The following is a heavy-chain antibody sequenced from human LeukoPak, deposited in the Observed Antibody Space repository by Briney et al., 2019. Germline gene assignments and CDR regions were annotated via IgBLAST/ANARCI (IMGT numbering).Heavy chain of an antibody. Sequence: PGGSLRLSCAASGFTFSSYEMNWVRQAPGKGLEWVGSIYYSGSTYYNPSLKSRVTISVDTSKNQFSLKLSSVTAADTAVYYCATPKAYYYDSSGYSTFDYWGQGTLVTVSS. D-gene: IGHD3-22*01. CDR2: IYYSGST. CDR1: GFTFSSYE. J-gene: IGHJ4*02. CDR3: ATPKAYYYDSSGYSTFDY. V-gene: IGHV4-39*07.